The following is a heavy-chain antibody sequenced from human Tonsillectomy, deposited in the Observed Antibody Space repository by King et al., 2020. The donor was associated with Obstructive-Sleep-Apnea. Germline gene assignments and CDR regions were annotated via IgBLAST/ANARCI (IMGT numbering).Heavy chain of an antibody. CDR2: ISSSSSTI. Sequence: VQLVESGGGLVQPGGSLRLSCAASGFTFSSYSMNWVRQAPGKGLEWVSYISSSSSTIYYADSVKGRFTISRDNAKNSLYLQMNSLRAEDTAVYDCARAIGYSGYDSVYWGQGTLVTVSS. CDR3: ARAIGYSGYDSVY. CDR1: GFTFSSYS. D-gene: IGHD5-12*01. V-gene: IGHV3-48*04. J-gene: IGHJ4*02.